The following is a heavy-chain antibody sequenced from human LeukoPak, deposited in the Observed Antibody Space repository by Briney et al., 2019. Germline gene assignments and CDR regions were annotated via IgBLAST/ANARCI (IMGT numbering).Heavy chain of an antibody. Sequence: GGSLRLSCSASGFTFTTYGMNWVRQAPGKGLEWVSGIGGSGTRTYYADSVKGRFTISRDNSKNTLYLQMNSLRDEDTAVFYCAKDSHWILFDDWGQGTLVTVSS. V-gene: IGHV3-23*01. J-gene: IGHJ4*02. D-gene: IGHD2-2*03. CDR3: AKDSHWILFDD. CDR2: IGGSGTRT. CDR1: GFTFTTYG.